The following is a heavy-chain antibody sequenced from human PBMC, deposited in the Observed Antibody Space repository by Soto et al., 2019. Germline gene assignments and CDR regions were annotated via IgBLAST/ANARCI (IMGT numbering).Heavy chain of an antibody. D-gene: IGHD6-13*01. CDR2: IIPIFGTA. Sequence: SVKVSCKASGGTFSSYAISWVRQAPGQGLEWMGGIIPIFGTANYAQKFQGRVTITADESTSTAYMELSSLRSEDTAVYYCARAGGIAAAGTGEDWFDPWGQGTLVTVSS. CDR3: ARAGGIAAAGTGEDWFDP. CDR1: GGTFSSYA. J-gene: IGHJ5*02. V-gene: IGHV1-69*13.